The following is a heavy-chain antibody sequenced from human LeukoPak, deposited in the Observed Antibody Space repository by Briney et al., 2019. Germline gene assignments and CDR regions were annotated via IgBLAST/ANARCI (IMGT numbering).Heavy chain of an antibody. CDR3: ARAVNYYDSSGYPFLLRF. J-gene: IGHJ4*02. D-gene: IGHD3-22*01. Sequence: SVKVSCKASGGTFRTYSVTWVRQAPGQGLEWMGGIIPIFGTANYAQKFQGRVTITTDESTSTAYMELSSLRSEDTAVYYCARAVNYYDSSGYPFLLRFWGQGTLVTVSS. CDR1: GGTFRTYS. CDR2: IIPIFGTA. V-gene: IGHV1-69*05.